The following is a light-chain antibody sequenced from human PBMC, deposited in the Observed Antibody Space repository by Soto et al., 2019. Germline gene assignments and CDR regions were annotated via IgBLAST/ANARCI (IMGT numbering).Light chain of an antibody. J-gene: IGKJ2*01. Sequence: EIMMTQSPATLSVSPGERATLSCRASQTVARNLAWYQQKTGQAPRLLIHGASTRATGVSARFSGSGSGTEFTLTISSLQSEDFAVYYCQQYHNWPPQYTFGQGTKLQIK. V-gene: IGKV3-15*01. CDR2: GAS. CDR3: QQYHNWPPQYT. CDR1: QTVARN.